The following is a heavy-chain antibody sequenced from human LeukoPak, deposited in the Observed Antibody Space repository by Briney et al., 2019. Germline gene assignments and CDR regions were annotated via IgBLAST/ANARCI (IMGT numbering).Heavy chain of an antibody. V-gene: IGHV3-33*01. CDR2: INYDGSNR. D-gene: IGHD3-16*01. J-gene: IGHJ4*02. CDR3: ARWGGTRQFYFDY. Sequence: TWGSLRLSCAASGFSLSNYGLHWVRQGPGKGLEWLAVINYDGSNRYYADSVKGRFTISKDSSENTLYLQMNSLRADDTAMYYCARWGGTRQFYFDYWGQGTLATVSS. CDR1: GFSLSNYG.